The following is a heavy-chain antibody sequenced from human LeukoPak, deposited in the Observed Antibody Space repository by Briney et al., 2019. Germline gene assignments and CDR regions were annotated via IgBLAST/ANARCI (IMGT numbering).Heavy chain of an antibody. CDR1: GYPFINYY. Sequence: GASVKVSCKASGYPFINYYIHWVRQATGQGLEWMGWMNPNSGNTGYAQKFQGRVTITADTSTDTAYMELSSLRSEDTAVYYCATLSSAGTTDWFDPWGQGTLVTVSS. V-gene: IGHV1-8*02. CDR2: MNPNSGNT. CDR3: ATLSSAGTTDWFDP. D-gene: IGHD1-7*01. J-gene: IGHJ5*02.